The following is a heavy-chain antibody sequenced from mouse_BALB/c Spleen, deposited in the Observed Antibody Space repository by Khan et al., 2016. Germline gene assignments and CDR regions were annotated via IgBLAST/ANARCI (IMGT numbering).Heavy chain of an antibody. CDR1: GFTFTTYA. J-gene: IGHJ4*01. Sequence: EVALVASGGGFVQPGGSLELSCAASGFTFTTYAMSWVRQTPDKRLELVATINSDGSSTYYADTVQGRFTISRDNAKNTLYLQMSRLKSEDTAMYYCARVRHTMDYWGRGTSVTVSS. V-gene: IGHV5-6-3*01. CDR3: ARVRHTMDY. CDR2: INSDGSST. D-gene: IGHD2-14*01.